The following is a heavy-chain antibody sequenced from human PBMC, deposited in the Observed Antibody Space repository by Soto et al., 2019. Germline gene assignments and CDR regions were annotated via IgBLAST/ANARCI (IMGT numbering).Heavy chain of an antibody. CDR3: ARPRGTDDFPPLVN. CDR2: MQQDGSEK. CDR1: GFTFSSYW. Sequence: GGSLRLSCAASGFTFSSYWMSWVRQAPGKGLEWVASMQQDGSEKSYVASVKGRFTISRDNAKNSLFLQMNSLRAEDTAVYYFARPRGTDDFPPLVNWGQGTLVAVSS. J-gene: IGHJ4*01. D-gene: IGHD2-21*02. V-gene: IGHV3-7*01.